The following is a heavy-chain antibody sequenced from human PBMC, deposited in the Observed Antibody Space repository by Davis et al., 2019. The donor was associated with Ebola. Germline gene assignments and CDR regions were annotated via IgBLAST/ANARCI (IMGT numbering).Heavy chain of an antibody. V-gene: IGHV3-23*01. J-gene: IGHJ4*02. CDR1: DFTFSGYA. CDR3: AKGLIVVVVAATPGY. Sequence: GESLKISCAASDFTFSGYAMSWVRQAPGKGLEWVSAISGSGGSTYYADSVKGRFTISRDNSKNTLYLQMNSLRAEDTAVYYCAKGLIVVVVAATPGYWGQGTLVTVSS. CDR2: ISGSGGST. D-gene: IGHD2-15*01.